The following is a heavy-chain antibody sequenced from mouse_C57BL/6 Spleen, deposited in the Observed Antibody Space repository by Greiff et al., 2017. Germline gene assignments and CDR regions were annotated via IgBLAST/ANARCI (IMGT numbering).Heavy chain of an antibody. CDR2: ISDGGSYT. V-gene: IGHV5-4*01. Sequence: VKLVESGGGLVKPGGSLKLSCAASGFTFSSYAMSWVRQTPEKRLEWVATISDGGSYTYYPDNVKGRFTISRDNAKNNLYLQMSHLKSEDTAMYYCAREAYYSNGFAYWGQGTLVTVSA. CDR1: GFTFSSYA. J-gene: IGHJ3*01. CDR3: AREAYYSNGFAY. D-gene: IGHD2-5*01.